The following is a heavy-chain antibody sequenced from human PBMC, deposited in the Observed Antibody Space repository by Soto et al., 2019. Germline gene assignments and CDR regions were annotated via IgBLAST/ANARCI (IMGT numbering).Heavy chain of an antibody. CDR2: MSGSGGST. CDR3: AKDVGWGDYIVPSSYYYSYVDV. J-gene: IGHJ6*03. CDR1: GFTFSSYA. D-gene: IGHD2-8*01. Sequence: EVQLLESGGGLVQPGGSLRLSCAASGFTFSSYAMSWVRQAPGKGLEWVSAMSGSGGSTYYADSVKGRFTMSRDNATNSLYLQMNSLRAEDTAAYYCAKDVGWGDYIVPSSYYYSYVDVWGKGTAVTVSS. V-gene: IGHV3-23*01.